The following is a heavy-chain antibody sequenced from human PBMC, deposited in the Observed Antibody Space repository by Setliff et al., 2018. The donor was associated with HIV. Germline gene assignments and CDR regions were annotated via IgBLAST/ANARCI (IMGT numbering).Heavy chain of an antibody. V-gene: IGHV4-34*01. Sequence: SETLSLTCALYGKSLSGHYWSWIRQSPGKGLEWIGEINQSGDTNYNPSLKSRTIMSVETSKNQFSLKLRSVTAVDTAVYYCASEKATIPNWFDPWGQGTLVTVSS. CDR3: ASEKATIPNWFDP. CDR2: INQSGDT. J-gene: IGHJ5*02. CDR1: GKSLSGHY. D-gene: IGHD5-12*01.